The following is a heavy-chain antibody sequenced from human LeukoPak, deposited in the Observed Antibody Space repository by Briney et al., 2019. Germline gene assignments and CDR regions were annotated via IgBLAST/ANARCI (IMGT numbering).Heavy chain of an antibody. CDR1: GFSFSTYA. D-gene: IGHD6-19*01. Sequence: GGSLRFSCAASGFSFSTYAIHWVRQAPGKGLEYVSASSTDGSRTYYGTSVKGRSTISRDNSKNTVYLQMDSLRGEDMAVYYCARGVAITWTGSYSSGWNDALDIWGQGTMVTVSS. V-gene: IGHV3-64*01. CDR2: SSTDGSRT. CDR3: ARGVAITWTGSYSSGWNDALDI. J-gene: IGHJ3*02.